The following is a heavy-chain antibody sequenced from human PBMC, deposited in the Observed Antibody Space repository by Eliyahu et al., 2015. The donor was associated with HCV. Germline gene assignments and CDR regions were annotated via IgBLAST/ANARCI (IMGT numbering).Heavy chain of an antibody. CDR1: GFIFSXYA. D-gene: IGHD3-10*01. CDR2: ITGGGDAT. CDR3: AKGKSGVTTDFDY. V-gene: IGHV3-23*01. Sequence: EVQLLESGGGLVPPGESLRLSCAASGFIFSXYAMSWVRQAPGKGPEWVSGITGGGDATYYAASVKGRFSISRDNSKNTLYLQMNNLRAEDSALYYCAKGKSGVTTDFDYWGQGTLVTVSS. J-gene: IGHJ4*02.